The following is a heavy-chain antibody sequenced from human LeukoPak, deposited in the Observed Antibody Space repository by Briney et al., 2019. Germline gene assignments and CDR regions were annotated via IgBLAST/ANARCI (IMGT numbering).Heavy chain of an antibody. D-gene: IGHD5-12*01. V-gene: IGHV1-69*06. J-gene: IGHJ6*03. CDR3: ADGASGQPYYYYYMDV. CDR2: IIPIFGTA. Sequence: CSVKVSCKASGGTFSSYAISWVRQAPGQGLDWMGRIIPIFGTANFAQKFQGRVTITADKSTSTAYMELSSLRSEDTAVYYCADGASGQPYYYYYMDVWGKGTTVT. CDR1: GGTFSSYA.